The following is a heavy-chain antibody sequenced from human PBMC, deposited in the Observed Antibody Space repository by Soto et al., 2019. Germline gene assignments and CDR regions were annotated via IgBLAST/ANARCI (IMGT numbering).Heavy chain of an antibody. D-gene: IGHD3-16*02. Sequence: QVQLVQSGAEVKKPGSSVKVSCKASGGTFSSYAISWVRQAPGQGLEWMGGVIPIFGTANYAQKFQGRATITADESTSTSYMELTSMESEDTAGYYCASGTYYYYVWESYRPFDYWGQGTLDTVSS. V-gene: IGHV1-69*01. J-gene: IGHJ4*02. CDR2: VIPIFGTA. CDR3: ASGTYYYYVWESYRPFDY. CDR1: GGTFSSYA.